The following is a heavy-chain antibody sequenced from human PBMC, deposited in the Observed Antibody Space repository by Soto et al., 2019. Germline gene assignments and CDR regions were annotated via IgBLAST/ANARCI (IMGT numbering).Heavy chain of an antibody. CDR2: IKQDGSEK. CDR3: ARGLGSSGWYGYMDV. CDR1: GFTFSSYW. J-gene: IGHJ6*03. Sequence: GGSLRLSCAASGFTFSSYWMSWVRQAPGKGLEWVANIKQDGSEKYYVDSVKGRFTISRDNAKNSLYLQMNSLRAEDTAVYYCARGLGSSGWYGYMDVWGKGTTVTVSS. D-gene: IGHD6-19*01. V-gene: IGHV3-7*01.